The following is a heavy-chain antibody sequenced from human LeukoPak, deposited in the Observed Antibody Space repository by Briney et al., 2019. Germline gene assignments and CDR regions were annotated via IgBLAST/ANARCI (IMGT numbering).Heavy chain of an antibody. CDR1: GGSISPYF. J-gene: IGHJ4*02. CDR2: IHSSGNT. V-gene: IGHV4-4*07. CDR3: ARGGRIAAAGTSY. Sequence: SETLSLTCTVSGGSISPYFWSWIRQPAGKGLEWIGRIHSSGNTNYNPSLKSRVTMSVDTSKNQFSLKLSSVTAADTAVYYCARGGRIAAAGTSYWGQGTLVTVSS. D-gene: IGHD6-13*01.